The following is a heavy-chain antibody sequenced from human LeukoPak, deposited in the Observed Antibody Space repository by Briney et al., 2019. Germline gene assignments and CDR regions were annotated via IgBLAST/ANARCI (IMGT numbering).Heavy chain of an antibody. V-gene: IGHV3-48*04. CDR2: ISNNNGTI. CDR3: ARIAGASLGTAGAPHFDC. CDR1: GFTFSSYS. Sequence: GGSLRLSCAASGFTFSSYSMNWVRQAPGKGLEWISYISNNNGTIYYADSVKGRFTVSRDNAKNSLDLQMTSLRAEDTAVYYCARIAGASLGTAGAPHFDCWGQGTLVTVSS. J-gene: IGHJ4*02. D-gene: IGHD6-13*01.